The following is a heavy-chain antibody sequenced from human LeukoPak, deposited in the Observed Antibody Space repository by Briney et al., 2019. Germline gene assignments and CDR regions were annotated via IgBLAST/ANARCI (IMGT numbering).Heavy chain of an antibody. Sequence: SETLSLTCAVSGGSISSYHWSWIRQPPGKGLECIGYIYYSGSTHYNPSLKSRVTISVDTSKNQFSLKLSSVTAADTAVYFCARARNYYDSSDYYYEGDAFDIWGQGTMVTVSS. D-gene: IGHD3-22*01. CDR1: GGSISSYH. J-gene: IGHJ3*02. CDR3: ARARNYYDSSDYYYEGDAFDI. CDR2: IYYSGST. V-gene: IGHV4-59*01.